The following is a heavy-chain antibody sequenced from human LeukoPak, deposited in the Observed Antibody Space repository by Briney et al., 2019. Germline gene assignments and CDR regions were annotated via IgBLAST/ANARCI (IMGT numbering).Heavy chain of an antibody. CDR3: ARAARRIVVVPAAQNWFDP. V-gene: IGHV1-2*02. J-gene: IGHJ5*02. Sequence: ASVKVSCKASGYTFTGYYMHWVRQAPGPALEWIGWINPNSGGTNYAQKFQGRVTMTRDTSISTAYMELSRLRSDDTAVYYCARAARRIVVVPAAQNWFDPWGQGTLVTVSS. D-gene: IGHD2-2*01. CDR1: GYTFTGYY. CDR2: INPNSGGT.